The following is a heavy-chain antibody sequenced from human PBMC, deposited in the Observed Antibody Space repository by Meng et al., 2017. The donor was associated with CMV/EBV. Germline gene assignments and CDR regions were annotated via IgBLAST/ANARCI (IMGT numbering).Heavy chain of an antibody. CDR3: ARDCSSTSCYMEELNWFDP. V-gene: IGHV1-69*05. CDR2: IIPIFGTA. J-gene: IGHJ5*02. D-gene: IGHD2-2*02. Sequence: SVKVSCKASGGTFSSYAICWVRQAPGQGLEWMGGIIPIFGTANYAQKFQGRVTITTDESTSTAYMELSSLRSEDTAVYYCARDCSSTSCYMEELNWFDPWGQGTLVPSPQ. CDR1: GGTFSSYA.